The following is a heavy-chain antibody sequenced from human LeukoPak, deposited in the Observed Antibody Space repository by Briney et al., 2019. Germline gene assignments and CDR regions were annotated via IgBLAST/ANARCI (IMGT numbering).Heavy chain of an antibody. CDR3: ARVGYYDSSGYYYYYGMDV. CDR1: GYTFTSYD. V-gene: IGHV1-8*01. D-gene: IGHD3-22*01. CDR2: MNPNSGNT. Sequence: ASVKVSCKASGYTFTSYDINWVRQATGQGLEWMGWMNPNSGNTGYAQKFQGRVTMTRNTSISTAYMELSRLRSEDTAVYYCARVGYYDSSGYYYYYGMDVWGQGTTVTVSS. J-gene: IGHJ6*02.